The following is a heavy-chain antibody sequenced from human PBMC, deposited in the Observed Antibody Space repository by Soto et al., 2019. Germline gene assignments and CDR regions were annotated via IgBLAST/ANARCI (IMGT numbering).Heavy chain of an antibody. CDR3: ARSIRAPRRFNRMDV. Sequence: SGPTLVNTTATLTLTCTSSGFSLTSPGMCVSWILQSPGKDLEWLGLIERDDDEKYYNTSLKTRITISKDTRKNQVVLKMTNMEPADTATYYCARSIRAPRRFNRMDVWGQGTTVTVSS. J-gene: IGHJ6*02. D-gene: IGHD1-20*01. CDR2: IERDDDEK. CDR1: GFSLTSPGMC. V-gene: IGHV2-70*13.